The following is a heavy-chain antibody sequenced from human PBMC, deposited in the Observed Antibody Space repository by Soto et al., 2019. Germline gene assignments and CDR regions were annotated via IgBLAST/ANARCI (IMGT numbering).Heavy chain of an antibody. J-gene: IGHJ4*02. CDR2: IYLGGSI. CDR1: GASISSYY. V-gene: IGHV4-59*01. Sequence: SETLSLTCSVSGASISSYYYTWIRQTPGKGLEWIGYIYLGGSINYNPSFKSRVIISVDTSKNHFSVRLSSVTAADTAVYYCTRRADTALVEFDYWGQGTLVTVSS. D-gene: IGHD5-18*01. CDR3: TRRADTALVEFDY.